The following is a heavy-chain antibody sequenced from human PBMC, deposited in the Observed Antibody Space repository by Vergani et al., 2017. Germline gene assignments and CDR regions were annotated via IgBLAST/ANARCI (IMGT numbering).Heavy chain of an antibody. CDR1: GFTFSGSA. J-gene: IGHJ4*02. V-gene: IGHV3-73*02. Sequence: EVQLVESGGGLVQPGGSLKLSCAASGFTFSGSAMHWVRQASGKGLEWVGRIRSKANSYATAYAASVKGRFTISRDDSKNTAYLQMNSLKTEDTAVYXCTRWHPATNDYSTPGYWGQGTLVTVSS. D-gene: IGHD4-11*01. CDR2: IRSKANSYAT. CDR3: TRWHPATNDYSTPGY.